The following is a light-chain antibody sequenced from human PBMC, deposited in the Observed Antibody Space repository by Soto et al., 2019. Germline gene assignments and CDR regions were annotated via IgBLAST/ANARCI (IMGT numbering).Light chain of an antibody. Sequence: DLQMTQSPSSLSASVGDRVTITCRASQGISNFLNWYQQKPGKAPKLVIYAVSNLESGVPSRFTGRGSGTDFTLTISSLEPEDFAVYYCQQRSNWPLTFGGGTKVDIK. V-gene: IGKV1-39*01. CDR2: AVS. CDR3: QQRSNWPLT. CDR1: QGISNF. J-gene: IGKJ4*01.